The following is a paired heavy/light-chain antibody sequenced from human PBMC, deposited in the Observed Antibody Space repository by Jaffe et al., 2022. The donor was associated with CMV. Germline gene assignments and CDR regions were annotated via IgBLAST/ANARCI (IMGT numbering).Light chain of an antibody. CDR3: QQYGSSPRT. J-gene: IGKJ1*01. Sequence: EIVLTQSPGTLSLSPGERATLSCRASESVTSSYLAWYQQRPGQAPRLLIYGSSSRATGISDRFSGSGSGTDFTLTISRLEPEDFAVYYCQQYGSSPRTFGQGTKVEIK. CDR1: ESVTSSY. CDR2: GSS. V-gene: IGKV3-20*01.
Heavy chain of an antibody. CDR2: IIPTIDIP. Sequence: QVQLVQSGAEVRKPGSSVKVSCKASAGTFRSFALSWVRQAPGQGLEWMGTIIPTIDIPNYAQKFQGRVTITADKSTNTAYMELSSLRSEDTAVYYCARDLYSTGWTSRIYYYHYMDVWGKGTTVTVSS. D-gene: IGHD6-19*01. J-gene: IGHJ6*03. CDR1: AGTFRSFA. CDR3: ARDLYSTGWTSRIYYYHYMDV. V-gene: IGHV1-69*09.